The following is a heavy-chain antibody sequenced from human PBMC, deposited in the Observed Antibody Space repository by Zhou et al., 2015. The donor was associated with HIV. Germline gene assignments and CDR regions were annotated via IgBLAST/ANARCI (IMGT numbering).Heavy chain of an antibody. V-gene: IGHV1-69*06. Sequence: QVQLVQSGAEVKKPGSSVKVSCRASGGTLGNYGISWVRQAPGQGLEWMGGIIPIFGTASYAQRFQGRVTITADKSTSTAYMDLSSLRSEDTAVYYCARVNGIAAAGPITYYYYYGMDVWGQGTTVTVSS. D-gene: IGHD6-13*01. CDR1: GGTLGNYG. J-gene: IGHJ6*02. CDR2: IIPIFGTA. CDR3: ARVNGIAAAGPITYYYYYGMDV.